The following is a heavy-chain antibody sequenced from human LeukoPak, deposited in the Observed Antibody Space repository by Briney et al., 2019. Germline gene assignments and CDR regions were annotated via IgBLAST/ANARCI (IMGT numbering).Heavy chain of an antibody. CDR2: ISYDGTNE. V-gene: IGHV3-30*09. D-gene: IGHD3-3*01. Sequence: PGGSLRLSCAASGFAFTRFSMHWVRQAPGKGLEWVAVISYDGTNEYSADSVKGRFAISRDNSKNTLYLQMNSLRAEDTALYYCAKDFGGSGDFWSGYYDYYHYGMDVWGQGTTVTISS. CDR1: GFAFTRFS. J-gene: IGHJ6*02. CDR3: AKDFGGSGDFWSGYYDYYHYGMDV.